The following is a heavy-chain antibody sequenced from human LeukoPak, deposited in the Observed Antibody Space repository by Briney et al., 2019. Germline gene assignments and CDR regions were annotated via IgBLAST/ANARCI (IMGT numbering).Heavy chain of an antibody. D-gene: IGHD2-2*01. CDR2: ISWNSGSI. CDR3: AKAGTSSHYYYYYMDV. V-gene: IGHV3-9*01. J-gene: IGHJ6*03. Sequence: QPGGSLRLSCAASGFTFDDYAMHWVRQAPGKGLEWVSGISWNSGSIGYADSVKGRFTISRDNAKNSLYLQMNSLRAEDTALYYCAKAGTSSHYYYYYMDVWGKGTTVTISS. CDR1: GFTFDDYA.